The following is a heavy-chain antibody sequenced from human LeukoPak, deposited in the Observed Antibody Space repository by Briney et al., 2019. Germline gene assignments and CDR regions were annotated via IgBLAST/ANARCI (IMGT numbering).Heavy chain of an antibody. CDR2: ISWNSGSI. J-gene: IGHJ1*01. CDR3: AKERYSSGFQH. V-gene: IGHV3-9*01. CDR1: GFTFDDYA. Sequence: GGSLRLSCAASGFTFDDYAMHWVRQAPGKGLEWVSGISWNSGSIGYPDSVKGRFTISRDNAKNSLYLQMNSLRAEDTALYYCAKERYSSGFQHWGQGTLVTVSS. D-gene: IGHD6-19*01.